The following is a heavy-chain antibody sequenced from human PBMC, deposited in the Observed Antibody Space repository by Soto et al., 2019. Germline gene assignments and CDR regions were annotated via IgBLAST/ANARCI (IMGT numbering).Heavy chain of an antibody. CDR1: GGSVSSGSYC. CDR2: IYYSGST. D-gene: IGHD3-9*01. Sequence: SEAQSLTGTVSGGSVSSGSYCWSWIRQPPGKGLEWIGYIYYSGSTNYNPSLKSRVTISVDTSKNQFSLKLSSVTAADTAVYYCARVPRLYYDILTGYYPSYYFDYWGQGTLVTVSS. J-gene: IGHJ4*02. CDR3: ARVPRLYYDILTGYYPSYYFDY. V-gene: IGHV4-61*01.